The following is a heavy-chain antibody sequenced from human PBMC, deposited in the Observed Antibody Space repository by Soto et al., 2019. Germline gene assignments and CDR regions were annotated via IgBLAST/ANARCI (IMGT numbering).Heavy chain of an antibody. CDR1: GGSISSSNW. J-gene: IGHJ4*02. CDR3: ASLPATSDFDY. V-gene: IGHV4-4*02. Sequence: QVKLQESGAGLVKPSGTLSLTCAVSGGSISSSNWWSWVRQPPGKGLEWIGEIYHSGSTNYNPSLESRVTISVDKSKTQFSLKLSSLTAADTAVYYCASLPATSDFDYWGQVTLVTVSS. CDR2: IYHSGST. D-gene: IGHD2-2*01.